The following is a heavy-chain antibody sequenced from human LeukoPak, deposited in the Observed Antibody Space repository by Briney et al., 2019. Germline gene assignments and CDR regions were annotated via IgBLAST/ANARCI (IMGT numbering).Heavy chain of an antibody. V-gene: IGHV4-39*07. CDR1: GGSISSSSYY. CDR3: ARDGPLELWFGESAGMDV. J-gene: IGHJ6*02. D-gene: IGHD3-10*01. CDR2: IYYSGST. Sequence: SETLSLTCTVSGGSISSSSYYWGWLRQPPGKGLEWIGSIYYSGSTYYNPSLKSRVTISVDTSKNQFSLKLSSVTAADTAVYYCARDGPLELWFGESAGMDVWGQGTTVTVSS.